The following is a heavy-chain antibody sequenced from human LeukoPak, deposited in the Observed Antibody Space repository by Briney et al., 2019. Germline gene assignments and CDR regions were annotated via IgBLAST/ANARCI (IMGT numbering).Heavy chain of an antibody. CDR1: GVTLSNYA. J-gene: IGHJ4*02. CDR2: INHSGST. CDR3: ARGRRYSYPFDY. Sequence: PGGSLRLSCVASGVTLSNYAMSWARQAPGKGLEWIGEINHSGSTNYNPSLKSRVTISVDTSKNQFSLKLSSVTAADTAVYYCARGRRYSYPFDYWGQGTLVTVSS. D-gene: IGHD5-18*01. V-gene: IGHV4-34*01.